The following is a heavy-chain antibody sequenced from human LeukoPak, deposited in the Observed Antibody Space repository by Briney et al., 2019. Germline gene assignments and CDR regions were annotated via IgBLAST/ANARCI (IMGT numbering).Heavy chain of an antibody. CDR2: IYYSGST. CDR1: GGSISSYY. J-gene: IGHJ4*02. Sequence: PSETLSLTCTVSGGSISSYYWSWIRQPPGKGLEWIGYIYYSGSTNYNPSLKSRVTISVDTSKNQFSLKLSSVTAADTAVYYCARGRPNYYGSAAGGYFDYWGQGTLVTVSS. D-gene: IGHD3-10*01. CDR3: ARGRPNYYGSAAGGYFDY. V-gene: IGHV4-59*01.